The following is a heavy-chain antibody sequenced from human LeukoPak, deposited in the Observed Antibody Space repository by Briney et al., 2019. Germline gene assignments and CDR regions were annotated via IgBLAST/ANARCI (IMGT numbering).Heavy chain of an antibody. Sequence: ASVKVSCKASGYTFTGYYMHWVRRAPGQGLEWMGWINPNSGGTNYAQKFQGRVTMTRDTSISTAYMELSRLRSDDTAVYYCAILLYYDILTGYYSHFDYWGQGTLVTVSS. CDR2: INPNSGGT. CDR3: AILLYYDILTGYYSHFDY. D-gene: IGHD3-9*01. J-gene: IGHJ4*02. CDR1: GYTFTGYY. V-gene: IGHV1-2*02.